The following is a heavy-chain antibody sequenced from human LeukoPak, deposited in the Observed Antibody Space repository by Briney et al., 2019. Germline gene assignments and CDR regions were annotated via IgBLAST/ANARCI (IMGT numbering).Heavy chain of an antibody. CDR1: GFTFSSYA. CDR2: ISGSGGST. CDR3: AKCLAVAGTVDYFDY. V-gene: IGHV3-23*01. J-gene: IGHJ4*02. Sequence: GSLRLSCAASGFTFSSYAMSWVRQAPGKGLEWVSAISGSGGSTYYADSVKGRFTISRDNSKNTLYLQMNSLRAEDTAVYYCAKCLAVAGTVDYFDYWGQGTLVTVSS. D-gene: IGHD6-19*01.